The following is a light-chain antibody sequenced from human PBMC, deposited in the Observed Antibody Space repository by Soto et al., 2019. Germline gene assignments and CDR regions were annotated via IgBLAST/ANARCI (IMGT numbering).Light chain of an antibody. V-gene: IGLV2-14*01. J-gene: IGLJ1*01. CDR3: SSYTSSSTLYV. CDR1: SSDIGGYNY. Sequence: QSALTQPASVSGSPGQSITISCTGTSSDIGGYNYVSWYQQQPGKAPKLMIYDVNIRPSGVSNRFSGSKSDNTASLTISGLQADDEADYYCSSYTSSSTLYVFGTGTKLTVL. CDR2: DVN.